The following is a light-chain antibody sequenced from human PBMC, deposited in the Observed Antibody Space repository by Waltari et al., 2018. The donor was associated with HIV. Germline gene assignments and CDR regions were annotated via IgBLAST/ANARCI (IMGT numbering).Light chain of an antibody. CDR1: QSVLYSSNNKNY. V-gene: IGKV4-1*01. J-gene: IGKJ1*01. CDR3: QQYYSTPRT. CDR2: WAS. Sequence: DIVMTQSPDSLAVSLGERATINCKSSQSVLYSSNNKNYLAWYQQKPGQPPKLRIYWASTRESGVPDRFSGSGSATDFTLTISSLQAEGVAVYYCQQYYSTPRTFGQGTKVEIK.